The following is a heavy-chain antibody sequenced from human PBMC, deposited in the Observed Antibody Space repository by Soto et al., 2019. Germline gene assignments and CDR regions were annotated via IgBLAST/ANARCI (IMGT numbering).Heavy chain of an antibody. V-gene: IGHV4-39*01. D-gene: IGHD2-15*01. CDR1: GGSISSSSYY. Sequence: SETLSLTCTVSGGSISSSSYYWGWIRQPPGKGLEWIGSIYYSGSTYYNPSLKSRVTISVDTSKNQFSLKLSSVTAADTAVYYCARHVRDCSGGSCYSGVIYYYYYMDVWGKGTTVTVSS. J-gene: IGHJ6*03. CDR3: ARHVRDCSGGSCYSGVIYYYYYMDV. CDR2: IYYSGST.